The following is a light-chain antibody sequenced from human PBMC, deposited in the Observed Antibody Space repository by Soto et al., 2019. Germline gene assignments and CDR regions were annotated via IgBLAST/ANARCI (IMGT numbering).Light chain of an antibody. CDR2: VNGDGRH. CDR3: QTWVTGVQV. CDR1: NGHTTYA. Sequence: QLVLTQSPSASASLGASVKLTCTLNNGHTTYAIAWHQQQPEKGPRFLMKVNGDGRHNKGDGIPDRFSGSSSGAERYLTISSLLSEDEGDYYCQTWVTGVQVFGGGTKLTVL. J-gene: IGLJ3*02. V-gene: IGLV4-69*01.